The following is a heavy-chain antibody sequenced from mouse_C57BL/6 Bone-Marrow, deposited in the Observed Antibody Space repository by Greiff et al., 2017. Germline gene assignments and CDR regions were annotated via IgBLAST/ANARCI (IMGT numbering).Heavy chain of an antibody. CDR3: AREGDFDY. CDR1: GYTFTSYW. V-gene: IGHV1-50*01. Sequence: QVQLQQPWAELVKPGASVKLSCKASGYTFTSYWMQWVKQRPGQGLEWIGEIDPSDSYTNYNQKFKGKATLTVDTSSSTAYMQLSSLTSEDSAVYYCAREGDFDYWGQGTTLTVSS. J-gene: IGHJ2*01. CDR2: IDPSDSYT.